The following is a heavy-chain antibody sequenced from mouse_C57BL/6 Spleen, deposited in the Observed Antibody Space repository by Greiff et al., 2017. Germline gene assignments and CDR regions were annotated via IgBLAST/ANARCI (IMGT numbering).Heavy chain of an antibody. CDR1: GYTFTGYW. D-gene: IGHD1-1*01. CDR2: ILPGSGST. CDR3: ASYYGSSYPGAY. Sequence: QVQLQQSGAELMKPGASVKLSCKATGYTFTGYWLEWVKQRPGHGLEWIGEILPGSGSTNYNEKFKGKATFTADTSSNTAYMQRSSLTTEDSAIYYCASYYGSSYPGAYWGQGTLVTVSA. V-gene: IGHV1-9*01. J-gene: IGHJ3*01.